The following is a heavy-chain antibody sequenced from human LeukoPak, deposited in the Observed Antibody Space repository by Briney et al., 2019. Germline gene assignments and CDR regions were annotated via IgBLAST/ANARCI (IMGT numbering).Heavy chain of an antibody. Sequence: SVKVSCKASGYTFTGYYMHWVRQAPGQGLEWMGGIIPIFGTANYAQKFQGRVTITADESTSTAYMELSSLRSEDTAVYYCARDPLNGYSYGLFDYWGQGTLVTVSS. V-gene: IGHV1-69*13. CDR1: GYTFTGYY. D-gene: IGHD5-18*01. CDR3: ARDPLNGYSYGLFDY. CDR2: IIPIFGTA. J-gene: IGHJ4*02.